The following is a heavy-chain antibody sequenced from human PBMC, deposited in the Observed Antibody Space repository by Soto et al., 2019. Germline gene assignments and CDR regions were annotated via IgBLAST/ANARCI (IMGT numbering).Heavy chain of an antibody. CDR3: AREQLQVVIPDY. D-gene: IGHD6-13*01. J-gene: IGHJ4*02. Sequence: EVQLVESGGGLVQPGGSLRLSCAASGFTFSSYWMNWVRQAPGKGLEWVANIKQDGSEKYYVDSVKGRFTISRDNTKNSLYLQMNRLRAEDTAVYYCAREQLQVVIPDYWGQGTLGTVSS. V-gene: IGHV3-7*01. CDR2: IKQDGSEK. CDR1: GFTFSSYW.